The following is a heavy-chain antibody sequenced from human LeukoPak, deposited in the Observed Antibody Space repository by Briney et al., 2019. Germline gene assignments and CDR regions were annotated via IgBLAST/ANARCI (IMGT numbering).Heavy chain of an antibody. D-gene: IGHD3-10*01. CDR3: ARVWFGESGWFDP. V-gene: IGHV3-66*01. CDR1: GFTVSSNY. CDR2: IYSGGST. J-gene: IGHJ5*02. Sequence: GGSLRLSCAASGFTVSSNYMSWVRQAPGKGLEWVSVIYSGGSTYYADSVKGRFTISRDNAKNSLYLQMNSLRAEDTAVYYCARVWFGESGWFDPWGQGTLVTVSS.